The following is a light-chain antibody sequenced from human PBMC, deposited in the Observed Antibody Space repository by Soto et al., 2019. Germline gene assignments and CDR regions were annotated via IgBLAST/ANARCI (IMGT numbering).Light chain of an antibody. CDR3: QQSYSTRRT. CDR2: AAS. J-gene: IGKJ1*01. V-gene: IGKV1-39*01. Sequence: DIQMTQSPSSLSASVGDRVTITCRASQSISSYLNWYQQKPGKAPKLLIYAASILQSGVPSRFSGSVSGTDFTLTISSLQPEDFATYYCQQSYSTRRTFGQGTKVEIK. CDR1: QSISSY.